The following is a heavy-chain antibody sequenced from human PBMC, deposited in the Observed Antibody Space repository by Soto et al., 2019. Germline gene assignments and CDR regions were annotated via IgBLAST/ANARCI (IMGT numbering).Heavy chain of an antibody. Sequence: QVQLVQSGAEVKRPGSSVKVSCKATGGPFSSRGFSWVRQAPGQGLEWMGGIITMLGTADYAQSFQGRLKITADELTTTAYMELTSLRSEDTAVYFGATGMKSRVMRTFDLWGQGSMIIVSS. CDR1: GGPFSSRG. V-gene: IGHV1-69*01. CDR3: ATGMKSRVMRTFDL. CDR2: IITMLGTA. J-gene: IGHJ3*01. D-gene: IGHD2-8*01.